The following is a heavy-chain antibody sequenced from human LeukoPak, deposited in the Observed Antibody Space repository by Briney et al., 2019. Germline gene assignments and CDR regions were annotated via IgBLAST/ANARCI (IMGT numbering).Heavy chain of an antibody. CDR3: ARDHAVYGDYQDNWFDP. CDR2: IIPIFGTT. J-gene: IGHJ5*02. CDR1: GGTFSSYV. V-gene: IGHV1-69*13. D-gene: IGHD4-17*01. Sequence: SVKVSCKASGGTFSSYVISWVRQAPGKGLEWMGKIIPIFGTTNYAQTFQGRVTITADESTSTAYMELDSLRFEDTAVYYCARDHAVYGDYQDNWFDPWGQGTLVTVSS.